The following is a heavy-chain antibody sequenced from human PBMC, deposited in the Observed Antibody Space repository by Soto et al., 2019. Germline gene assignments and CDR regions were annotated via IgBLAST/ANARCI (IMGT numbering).Heavy chain of an antibody. Sequence: QVQLQESGPGLVKPSQTLSLTCTVSGGSISSGDYYWSWIRQPPGKGLEWIGYIYYSGSTHYNPTLKSRVTISVDTSKNQFSLKLSSVTAAHTALYYCARAAPSQSPATIAFDYWGQGTLVTVSS. D-gene: IGHD2-2*01. V-gene: IGHV4-30-4*01. J-gene: IGHJ4*02. CDR2: IYYSGST. CDR1: GGSISSGDYY. CDR3: ARAAPSQSPATIAFDY.